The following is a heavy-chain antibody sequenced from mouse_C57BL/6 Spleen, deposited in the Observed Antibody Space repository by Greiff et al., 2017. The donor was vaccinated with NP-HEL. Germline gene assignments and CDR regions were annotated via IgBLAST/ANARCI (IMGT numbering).Heavy chain of an antibody. CDR2: IHPNSGST. V-gene: IGHV1-64*01. Sequence: QVQLQQPGAELVKPGASVKLSCKASGYTFTSYWMPWVKQRPGQGLEWIGMIHPNSGSTNYNEKFKSKATLTVDKSSSTAYMQLSSLTSEDSAVYYFAPLTTVVAEGFAYWGQGTLVTVSA. J-gene: IGHJ3*01. CDR3: APLTTVVAEGFAY. D-gene: IGHD1-1*01. CDR1: GYTFTSYW.